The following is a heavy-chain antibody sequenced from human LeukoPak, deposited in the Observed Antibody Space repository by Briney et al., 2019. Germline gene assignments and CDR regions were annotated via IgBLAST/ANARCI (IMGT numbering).Heavy chain of an antibody. D-gene: IGHD4-17*01. V-gene: IGHV1-2*02. J-gene: IGHJ6*03. Sequence: ASVKVSCKASGYTFTGYYMHWVRQAPGQGLEWMGWINPNSGGTNYAQKFQGRVTMTRDTSISTAYMELSSLRSEDTAVYYCAAGGGNGDYETEPGLDYYYYYMDVWGKGTTVTVSS. CDR1: GYTFTGYY. CDR3: AAGGGNGDYETEPGLDYYYYYMDV. CDR2: INPNSGGT.